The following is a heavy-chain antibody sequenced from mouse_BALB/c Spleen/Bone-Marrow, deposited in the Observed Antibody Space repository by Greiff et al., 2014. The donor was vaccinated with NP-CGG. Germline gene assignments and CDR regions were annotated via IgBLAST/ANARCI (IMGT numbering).Heavy chain of an antibody. Sequence: EVQVVESGGGLVKPGGSLKLSCAASGFTFSSYTMSWVRQTPEKRLEWVATISSGGSYTYYPDSVKGRFTISRDNAKNTLYLQVSSLKSEDTAMYYCTRDGKGNYDYAMDYWGQGTSVTVSS. V-gene: IGHV5-6-4*01. CDR1: GFTFSSYT. CDR2: ISSGGSYT. J-gene: IGHJ4*01. CDR3: TRDGKGNYDYAMDY. D-gene: IGHD2-1*01.